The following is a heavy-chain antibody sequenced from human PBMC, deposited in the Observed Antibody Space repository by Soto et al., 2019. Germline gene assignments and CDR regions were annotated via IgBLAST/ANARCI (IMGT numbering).Heavy chain of an antibody. CDR1: GFTLSAFW. D-gene: IGHD3-16*01. V-gene: IGHV3-7*04. J-gene: IGHJ4*02. Sequence: DVQMVESGGGLVQPGGSRRLSCSVSGFTLSAFWMSWVRQAPGKGLEWVANINHDGSEIHYVDSVQGRFIISRDNAKKSLYLQMNSLRAEDTAIYYCARERYDDRYGGQGTRVTVSS. CDR3: ARERYDDRY. CDR2: INHDGSEI.